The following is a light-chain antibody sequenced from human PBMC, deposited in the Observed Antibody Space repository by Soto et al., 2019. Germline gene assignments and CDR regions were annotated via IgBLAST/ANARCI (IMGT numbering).Light chain of an antibody. V-gene: IGLV2-8*01. Sequence: QSALTQPPSASGSPGQSVTISCTGASSDVGGYTYVSWYQQQPGKAPKLIIYEVSQRPSGVPDRFSGSKSGNTASLTVSGRQAEDEADYYSSSFAGSNNLVFGGGTKLTVL. CDR2: EVS. CDR1: SSDVGGYTY. J-gene: IGLJ2*01. CDR3: SSFAGSNNLV.